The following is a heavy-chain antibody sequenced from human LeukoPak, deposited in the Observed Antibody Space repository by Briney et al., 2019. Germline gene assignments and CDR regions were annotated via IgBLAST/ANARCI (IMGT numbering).Heavy chain of an antibody. CDR3: ARRGSIAAPDC. D-gene: IGHD6-6*01. CDR1: GGSISSYY. Sequence: SETLSLTCTVSGGSISSYYWSWIRQPPGKGLEWIGYIYTSGSTNYNPSLKSRVTISVDTSKNQFSLKLSSVIAADTAVYYCARRGSIAAPDCWGQGTLVTVSS. V-gene: IGHV4-4*09. CDR2: IYTSGST. J-gene: IGHJ4*02.